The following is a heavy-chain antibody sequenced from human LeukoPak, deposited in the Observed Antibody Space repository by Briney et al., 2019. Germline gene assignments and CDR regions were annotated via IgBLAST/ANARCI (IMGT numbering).Heavy chain of an antibody. CDR1: GFTFSSYA. J-gene: IGHJ3*02. Sequence: GGSLRLSCAASGFTFSSYAMSWVRQAPGKGLEWVSAISGSGGSTYYADSVKGRFTISGDNYKNTLYLQMNSLRAEDTAVYYCAKVSSSSPYNAFDIWGQGTMVTVSS. CDR3: AKVSSSSPYNAFDI. D-gene: IGHD6-13*01. CDR2: ISGSGGST. V-gene: IGHV3-23*01.